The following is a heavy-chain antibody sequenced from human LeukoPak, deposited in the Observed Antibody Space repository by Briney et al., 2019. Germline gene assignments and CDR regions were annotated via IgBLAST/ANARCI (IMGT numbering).Heavy chain of an antibody. J-gene: IGHJ4*02. Sequence: ASVKVSCKASGYTFTNYGISWVRQAPGQGLEWMGWISTYNGNTDYAQNLQGRVTMTTDTSTSTAYMELRTLRSDDTAVYYCARDERRFEYSGQGTLVTVSS. CDR2: ISTYNGNT. CDR3: ARDERRFEY. CDR1: GYTFTNYG. V-gene: IGHV1-18*01.